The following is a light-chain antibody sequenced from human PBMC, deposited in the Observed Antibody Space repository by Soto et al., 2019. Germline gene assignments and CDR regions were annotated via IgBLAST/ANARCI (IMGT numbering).Light chain of an antibody. Sequence: EIVLTQSPGTLSLSPGESATFSCRASQSVNNIYLAWYQQKVGQAPRLLIYGTSDRASGIPGRFSGSGSGTDFTLTISRLEPEDSAVYYCQQYETSPRTFGQGTKLEIK. CDR1: QSVNNIY. J-gene: IGKJ2*01. CDR3: QQYETSPRT. V-gene: IGKV3-20*01. CDR2: GTS.